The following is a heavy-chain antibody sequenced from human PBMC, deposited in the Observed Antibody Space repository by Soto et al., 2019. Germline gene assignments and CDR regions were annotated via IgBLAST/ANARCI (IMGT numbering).Heavy chain of an antibody. Sequence: VGSLRLSCAASGFSFSTYDMDWVRQAPGKAPEWIAHISTTSFTIYYADSVKGRFTISRDNARNSLYLEMKSLRDEDTAVYYCARDRCFDGSCYSASDSWGQGIQVTVSS. CDR3: ARDRCFDGSCYSASDS. D-gene: IGHD2-15*01. J-gene: IGHJ5*01. CDR2: ISTTSFTI. CDR1: GFSFSTYD. V-gene: IGHV3-48*02.